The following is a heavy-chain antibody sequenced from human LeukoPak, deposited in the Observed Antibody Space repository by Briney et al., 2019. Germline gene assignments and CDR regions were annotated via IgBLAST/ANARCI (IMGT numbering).Heavy chain of an antibody. CDR3: AKDRGGAPSLYAQDFDY. Sequence: GRSLRLSCAASGFTFSSYGMHWVRHAPGKGLEWVAVISYDGSNKYYADSARGRFTISRDNSKNTLYLQMNSLRAEDTAVYSCAKDRGGAPSLYAQDFDYWGQGTLVTVSS. J-gene: IGHJ4*02. V-gene: IGHV3-30*18. D-gene: IGHD1-26*01. CDR1: GFTFSSYG. CDR2: ISYDGSNK.